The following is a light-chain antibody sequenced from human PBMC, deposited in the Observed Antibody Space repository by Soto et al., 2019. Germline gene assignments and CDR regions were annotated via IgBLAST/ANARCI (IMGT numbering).Light chain of an antibody. CDR1: RSDIGGYNY. Sequence: QSVLTQPASVSGSPGQSITISCTGTRSDIGGYNYVSWYQHHPGKAPKLLIYEVNTRPSGVSSRFFGSKSGNTASLTISGLQAEDEADYYCSSYTSTTSSVFGSGTKLTVL. V-gene: IGLV2-14*01. J-gene: IGLJ1*01. CDR3: SSYTSTTSSV. CDR2: EVN.